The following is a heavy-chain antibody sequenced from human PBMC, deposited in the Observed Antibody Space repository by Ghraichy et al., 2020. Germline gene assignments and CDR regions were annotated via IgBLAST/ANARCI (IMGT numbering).Heavy chain of an antibody. CDR2: ISENGESR. V-gene: IGHV3-48*02. CDR1: GFTLNYYY. J-gene: IGHJ6*03. Sequence: GGSLRLSCAASGFTLNYYYMNWVRQTPGGGLEWLSYISENGESREYADSVKGRFTVSRDKAKNSVYLQMTSLRDEDTGVYYCARSFSSITELGVISLFDYMDVLGEGTAVTVSS. D-gene: IGHD2-21*01. CDR3: ARSFSSITELGVISLFDYMDV.